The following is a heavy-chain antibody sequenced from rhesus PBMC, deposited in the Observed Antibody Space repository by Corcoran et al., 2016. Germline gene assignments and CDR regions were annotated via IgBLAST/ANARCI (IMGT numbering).Heavy chain of an antibody. CDR2: IIPLVGIT. CDR3: AREAEAAVAVPDY. CDR1: GFTFGSYA. D-gene: IGHD4-29*01. Sequence: QVQLVQSGAEVKKPGASVKVSCKASGFTFGSYAINWVRQAPGQGLEWMGVIIPLVGITNCAETFHGRVTIPADTPTSTAYRELSSLRSEDTAVYYCAREAEAAVAVPDYWGQGVLVTVSS. V-gene: IGHV1-198*02. J-gene: IGHJ4*01.